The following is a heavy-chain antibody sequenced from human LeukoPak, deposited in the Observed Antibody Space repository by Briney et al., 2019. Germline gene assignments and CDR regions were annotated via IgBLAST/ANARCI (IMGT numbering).Heavy chain of an antibody. J-gene: IGHJ4*02. V-gene: IGHV3-30-3*01. D-gene: IGHD4-17*01. Sequence: GGSLRLSCAASGVIFNNFAFHWVRQAPGKGLEWVAAISYDGSNKYYAGSVRGRLTISRDNSKNTLYLQMNSLRAEDTAVYYCARAGRADGDYHYFEYWGQGTLVTVSS. CDR1: GVIFNNFA. CDR3: ARAGRADGDYHYFEY. CDR2: ISYDGSNK.